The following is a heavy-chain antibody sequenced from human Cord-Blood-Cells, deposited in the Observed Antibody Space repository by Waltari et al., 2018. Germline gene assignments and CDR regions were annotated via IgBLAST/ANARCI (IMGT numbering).Heavy chain of an antibody. D-gene: IGHD6-13*01. Sequence: VKLVESGGGLVKPGWSMRLSCAASGFTFRGYSINWVRQAPGKGLEWVSSISSSSSYIYYADSVKGRFTISRDNAKNSLYLQMNSLRAEDTAVYYCARDSSSSWYYYYYGMDVWGQGTTVTVSS. CDR1: GFTFRGYS. CDR2: ISSSSSYI. J-gene: IGHJ6*02. V-gene: IGHV3-21*01. CDR3: ARDSSSSWYYYYYGMDV.